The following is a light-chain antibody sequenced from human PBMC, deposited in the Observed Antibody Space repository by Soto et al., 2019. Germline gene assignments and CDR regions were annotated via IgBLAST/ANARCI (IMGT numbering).Light chain of an antibody. Sequence: DIQVTQSPSSLAVSVGDRVTITCQASRDISVYLNWYQQKPGKPPKLLVFDASNLQTGVPSRFSGSGSGTHFTFTINNLQPEDVATYYCQQYDNLPLYTFGQGTKLELK. J-gene: IGKJ2*01. CDR3: QQYDNLPLYT. V-gene: IGKV1-33*01. CDR2: DAS. CDR1: RDISVY.